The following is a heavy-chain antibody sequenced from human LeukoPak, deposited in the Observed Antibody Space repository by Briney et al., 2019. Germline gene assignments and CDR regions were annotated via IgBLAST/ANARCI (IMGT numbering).Heavy chain of an antibody. CDR1: GFAFSGYE. V-gene: IGHV3-48*03. CDR2: ISSSGSSI. CDR3: ARVAGDGYVAFDN. D-gene: IGHD5-24*01. J-gene: IGHJ3*02. Sequence: PGGSLRLSCAASGFAFSGYEMSWVRQAPGKGLEWVSYISSSGSSIYYADSLKGRFTISRDNAENSLYLQMNSLRAEDTAVYYCARVAGDGYVAFDNWGQGTMVTVSS.